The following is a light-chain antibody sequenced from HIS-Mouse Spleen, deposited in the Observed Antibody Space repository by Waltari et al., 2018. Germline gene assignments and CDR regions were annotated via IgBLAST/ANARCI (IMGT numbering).Light chain of an antibody. CDR1: SLRRYF. CDR3: NSRDSSGNHVV. CDR2: GKN. V-gene: IGLV3-19*01. Sequence: SSELTQDPAVSVALVQRVRITCQGDSLRRYFASWYQQKPGPAPVLVIYGKNNRPSGIPDRFSGSSSGNTASLTITGAQAEDEADYYCNSRDSSGNHVVFGGGTKLTVL. J-gene: IGLJ2*01.